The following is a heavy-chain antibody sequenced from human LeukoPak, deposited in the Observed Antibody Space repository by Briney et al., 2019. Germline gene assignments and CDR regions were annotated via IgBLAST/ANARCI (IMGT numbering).Heavy chain of an antibody. CDR3: ARGTAVYYFDY. CDR2: ITHSGST. Sequence: SETLSLTCAVYGGSFTGYAWTWIRQPPGKGLEWIGDITHSGSTNYNPSLKSRVTISVDTSKNQFSLKLSSVTAADTAVYYCARGTAVYYFDYWGQGTLVTVSS. V-gene: IGHV4-34*01. D-gene: IGHD2-2*01. J-gene: IGHJ4*02. CDR1: GGSFTGYA.